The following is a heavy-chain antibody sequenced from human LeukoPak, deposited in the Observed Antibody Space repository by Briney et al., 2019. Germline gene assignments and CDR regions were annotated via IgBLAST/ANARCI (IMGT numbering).Heavy chain of an antibody. D-gene: IGHD3-22*01. Sequence: GGSLRLSCAASGFTFSSYAMSWVRQAPGKGLEWVSGISGSGGSTYYADSVKGRFTISRDNSKNTLYLQMNSLRAEDTAVYYCAKLGINYYDSSGSRSGAFDIWGQGTMVTVSS. CDR1: GFTFSSYA. V-gene: IGHV3-23*01. J-gene: IGHJ3*02. CDR3: AKLGINYYDSSGSRSGAFDI. CDR2: ISGSGGST.